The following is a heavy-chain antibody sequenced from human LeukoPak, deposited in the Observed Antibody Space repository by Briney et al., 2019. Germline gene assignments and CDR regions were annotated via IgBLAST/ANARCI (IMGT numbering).Heavy chain of an antibody. CDR2: IIPIFGTA. CDR3: ARDWGYGGNFYFDY. CDR1: GGTFSSYA. J-gene: IGHJ4*02. D-gene: IGHD4-23*01. V-gene: IGHV1-69*13. Sequence: ASVKVSCKASGGTFSSYAISWVRQAPGQGLEWMGGIIPIFGTANYAQKFQGRVTITADESTSTAYMELSSLRSEDTAVYYCARDWGYGGNFYFDYWGQGTLVTVSS.